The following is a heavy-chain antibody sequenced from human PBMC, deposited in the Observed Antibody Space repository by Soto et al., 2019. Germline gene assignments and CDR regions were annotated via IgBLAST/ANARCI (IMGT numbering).Heavy chain of an antibody. CDR3: AASEAARPDH. D-gene: IGHD6-6*01. V-gene: IGHV5-10-1*01. CDR1: GHSFTRYW. J-gene: IGHJ4*02. Sequence: PGESLTICSTCSGHSFTRYWISWVRQMPGKGLEWMGRIDPSDSYTNYSPSFQGHVTISADKSISTAYLQWSSLKASDTAMYYCAASEAARPDHWGQGTLVTVSS. CDR2: IDPSDSYT.